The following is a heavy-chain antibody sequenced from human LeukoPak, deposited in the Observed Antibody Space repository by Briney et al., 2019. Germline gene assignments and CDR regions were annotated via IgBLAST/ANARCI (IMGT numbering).Heavy chain of an antibody. D-gene: IGHD3-3*01. CDR3: AKDRSVLRFLEWLLYPFDY. Sequence: GGSLRLSCAASGFTFSSYAMSWIRQAPGKRLEWVSAISGSGGSTYYADSVKGRFTISRDNSKNTLYLQMNSLRAEDTAVYYCAKDRSVLRFLEWLLYPFDYWGQGTLVTVSS. CDR2: ISGSGGST. CDR1: GFTFSSYA. J-gene: IGHJ4*02. V-gene: IGHV3-23*01.